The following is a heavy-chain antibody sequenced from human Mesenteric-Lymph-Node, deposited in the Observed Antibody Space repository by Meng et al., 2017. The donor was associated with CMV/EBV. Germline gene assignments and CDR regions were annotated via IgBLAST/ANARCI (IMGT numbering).Heavy chain of an antibody. CDR1: GGSVSGYY. J-gene: IGHJ4*02. CDR3: ARQPCSSTSCPIDY. V-gene: IGHV4-34*01. Sequence: AVYGGSVSGYYWSWIRQPPGKGLEWIGEINHSGSTNYNPSLKSRVTISVDTSKNQFSLKLSSATAADTAVYYCARQPCSSTSCPIDYWGQGTLVTVSS. CDR2: INHSGST. D-gene: IGHD2-2*01.